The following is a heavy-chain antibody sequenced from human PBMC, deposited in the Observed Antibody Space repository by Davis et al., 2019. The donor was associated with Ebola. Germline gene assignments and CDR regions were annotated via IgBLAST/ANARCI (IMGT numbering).Heavy chain of an antibody. Sequence: PGGSLRLSCAASGFTFSSYEMNWVRQAPGKGLEWVSYISSSGSTIYYADSVKGRFTISRDNAKNSLYLQMNSLRAEDTAVYYCARVEMATLTYWGQGTLVTVSS. J-gene: IGHJ4*02. CDR1: GFTFSSYE. D-gene: IGHD5-24*01. CDR3: ARVEMATLTY. V-gene: IGHV3-48*03. CDR2: ISSSGSTI.